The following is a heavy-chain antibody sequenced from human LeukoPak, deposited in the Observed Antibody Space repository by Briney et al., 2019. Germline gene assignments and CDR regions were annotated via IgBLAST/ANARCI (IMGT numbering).Heavy chain of an antibody. V-gene: IGHV4-4*07. CDR2: IYSSYFT. D-gene: IGHD3-10*01. CDR3: ARVHIVTGTYFDS. CDR1: GDSMSGYS. Sequence: SETLSLTCTVSGDSMSGYSWSWLRQPAGKELEWIGRIYSSYFTEYDLSLDGRVTMSIDTSKNQFSLMLDSVTAADTAVYYCARVHIVTGTYFDSWGQGALVTVSS. J-gene: IGHJ4*02.